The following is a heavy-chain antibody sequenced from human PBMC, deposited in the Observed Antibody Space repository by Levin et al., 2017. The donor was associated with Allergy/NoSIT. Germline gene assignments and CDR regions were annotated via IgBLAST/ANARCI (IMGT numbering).Heavy chain of an antibody. Sequence: PGGSLRLSCAASGFTFSSYGMHWVRQAPGKGLEWVAVIWYDGSNKYYADSVKGRFTISRDNSKNTLYLQMNSLRAEDTAVYYCARDGAPATVTHDAFDIWGQGTMVTVSS. CDR3: ARDGAPATVTHDAFDI. V-gene: IGHV3-33*01. D-gene: IGHD4-17*01. J-gene: IGHJ3*02. CDR2: IWYDGSNK. CDR1: GFTFSSYG.